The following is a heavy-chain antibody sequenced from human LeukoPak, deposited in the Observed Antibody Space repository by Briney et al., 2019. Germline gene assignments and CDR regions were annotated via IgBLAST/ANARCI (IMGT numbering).Heavy chain of an antibody. J-gene: IGHJ5*02. CDR2: ISDSGDTT. Sequence: GGSLRLSCAASGFTFSSYAMSWVRQAPGKGLEWVSGISDSGDTTYYTDSVKGRFTISRDNSKNTLYLQMNSLRAEDTAVYYCARDWGVQLERRGWYWFDPWGQGTLVTVSS. CDR1: GFTFSSYA. V-gene: IGHV3-23*01. D-gene: IGHD1-1*01. CDR3: ARDWGVQLERRGWYWFDP.